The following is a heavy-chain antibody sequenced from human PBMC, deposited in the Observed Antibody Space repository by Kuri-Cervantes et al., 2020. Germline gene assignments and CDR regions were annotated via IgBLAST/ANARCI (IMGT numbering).Heavy chain of an antibody. CDR1: GGSISSYY. V-gene: IGHV4-59*01. CDR2: IYYSVST. J-gene: IGHJ2*01. D-gene: IGHD3-10*01. Sequence: GSLRLSCTVSGGSISSYYWSWIRQHPGKGLEWIGYIYYSVSTNYNPSLKSRVTISVDTSKNQFSLKLSSVTAADTAVYYCARDPQGGSGSYYRYLDFWGRGTLVTVSS. CDR3: ARDPQGGSGSYYRYLDF.